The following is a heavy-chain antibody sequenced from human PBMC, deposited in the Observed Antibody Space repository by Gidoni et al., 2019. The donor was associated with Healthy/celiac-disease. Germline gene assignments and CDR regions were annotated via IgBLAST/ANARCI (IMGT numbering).Heavy chain of an antibody. V-gene: IGHV1-69*01. CDR3: ARDSPDSDYYGSGSYYDY. J-gene: IGHJ4*02. CDR1: TFSSYA. Sequence: TFSSYATSWVRQAPGQGLEWMGGIIPIFGTANYAQKFQGRVTITADESTSTAYMELSSLRSEDTAVYDCARDSPDSDYYGSGSYYDYWGQGTLVTVSS. CDR2: IIPIFGTA. D-gene: IGHD3-10*01.